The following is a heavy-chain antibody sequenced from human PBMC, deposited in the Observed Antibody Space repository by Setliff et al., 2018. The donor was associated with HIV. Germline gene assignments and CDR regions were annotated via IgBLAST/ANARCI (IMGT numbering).Heavy chain of an antibody. CDR3: ARACPPTGYYDFWSGYYFFDY. V-gene: IGHV1-18*01. CDR2: ISTYNGDT. D-gene: IGHD3-3*01. Sequence: GASVKVSCKASGYTFTTYGISWVRQAPGQGLEWMGWISTYNGDTNYAQKLQGRVTMTTDTSTSTAYMELRSLRSDDTAVYYCARACPPTGYYDFWSGYYFFDYWGQGTLVTVSS. J-gene: IGHJ4*02. CDR1: GYTFTTYG.